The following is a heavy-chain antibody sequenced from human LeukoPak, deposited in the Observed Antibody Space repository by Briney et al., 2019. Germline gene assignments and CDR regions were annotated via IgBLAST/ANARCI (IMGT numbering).Heavy chain of an antibody. CDR2: IYHSGST. D-gene: IGHD3-22*01. Sequence: PSETLSLTCTVSGYSISSGYYWGWIRQPPGKGLEWIGSIYHSGSTYYNPSLKSRVTISVDTSKNQFSLKLSSVTAADTAVYYCARGPYYFDSSGAFDIWGQGTMVTVSS. CDR3: ARGPYYFDSSGAFDI. V-gene: IGHV4-38-2*02. J-gene: IGHJ3*02. CDR1: GYSISSGYY.